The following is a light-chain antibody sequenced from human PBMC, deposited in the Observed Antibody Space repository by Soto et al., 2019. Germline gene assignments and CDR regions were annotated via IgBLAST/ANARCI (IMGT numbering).Light chain of an antibody. J-gene: IGLJ2*01. CDR3: SSYTASSTVI. V-gene: IGLV2-14*03. CDR2: DVN. CDR1: SSDIGTYHY. Sequence: QSALTQPASVSGSPGQLITISCTGTSSDIGTYHYVSWYQQYPGKAPKLIIFDVNSRHSGVSERFLGSKSGNTASLAVSGLQAEDEADYYCSSYTASSTVIFGGGTKLTVL.